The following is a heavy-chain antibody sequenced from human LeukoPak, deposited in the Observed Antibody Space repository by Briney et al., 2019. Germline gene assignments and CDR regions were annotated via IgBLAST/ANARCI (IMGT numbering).Heavy chain of an antibody. D-gene: IGHD6-13*01. Sequence: ASXKVSCKASGYTFTSYDINWVRQATGQGLEWMGWMNPNSGNTGYAQKFQGRVTMTRNTSISTAYMELSSLRSEDTAVYYCARVSSLIAAAGVHSYYYYYYMDVWGKGTTVTVSS. V-gene: IGHV1-8*01. CDR3: ARVSSLIAAAGVHSYYYYYYMDV. CDR2: MNPNSGNT. J-gene: IGHJ6*03. CDR1: GYTFTSYD.